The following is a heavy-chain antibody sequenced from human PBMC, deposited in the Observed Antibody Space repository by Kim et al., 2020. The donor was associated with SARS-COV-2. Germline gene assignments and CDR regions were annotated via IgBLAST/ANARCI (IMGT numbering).Heavy chain of an antibody. CDR1: GFTFSSYG. CDR2: IWYDGSNK. J-gene: IGHJ6*02. D-gene: IGHD1-26*01. Sequence: GSLRLSCAASGFTFSSYGMHWVRQAPGKGLEWVAVIWYDGSNKYYADSVKGRFTISRDNSKNTLYLQMNSLRAEDTAVYYCAKGVGATKYYYYGMDVWGQGTTVTVSS. V-gene: IGHV3-33*06. CDR3: AKGVGATKYYYYGMDV.